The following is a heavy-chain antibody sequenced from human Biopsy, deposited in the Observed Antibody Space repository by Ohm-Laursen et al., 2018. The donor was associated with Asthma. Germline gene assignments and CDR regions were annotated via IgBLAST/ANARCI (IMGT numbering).Heavy chain of an antibody. CDR2: ISYTGNT. J-gene: IGHJ4*02. V-gene: IGHV4-39*01. D-gene: IGHD7-27*01. CDR3: ARHWNWGSFFGY. Sequence: GTLSLTCTGSGGSMSSSSYSWGWIRQPPGKGLEWIGSISYTGNTDIPPLRSRVTLSLDTSKNNISLKLTYVAAADTAVFYCARHWNWGSFFGYRGQGMLVTVSS. CDR1: GGSMSSSSYS.